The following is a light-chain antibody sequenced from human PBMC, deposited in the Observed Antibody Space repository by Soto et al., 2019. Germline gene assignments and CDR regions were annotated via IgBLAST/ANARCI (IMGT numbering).Light chain of an antibody. CDR3: QQYGSSPGT. CDR1: QSVSSSY. J-gene: IGKJ1*01. Sequence: EIVLTQSPGTLSLSPGERATLSCRASQSVSSSYLAWYQQKPGQAPRRLIYGASSRATGIPDRFSGSGSGTDFTLAISRLAPEDFAVYYCQQYGSSPGTFGQGNKVEIK. CDR2: GAS. V-gene: IGKV3-20*01.